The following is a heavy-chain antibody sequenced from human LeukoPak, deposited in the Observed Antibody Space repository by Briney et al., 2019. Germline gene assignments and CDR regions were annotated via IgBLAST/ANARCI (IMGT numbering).Heavy chain of an antibody. V-gene: IGHV4-30-2*01. D-gene: IGHD6-13*01. CDR1: GGSISSGGYC. CDR3: ASYSSHTFDY. CDR2: IYHSGST. Sequence: PSQTLSLTCTVSGGSISSGGYCWSWIRQPPGKGLEWIGYIYHSGSTYYNPSLKSRVTISVDRSKNQFSLKLSSVTAADTAVYYCASYSSHTFDYWGQGTLVTVSS. J-gene: IGHJ4*02.